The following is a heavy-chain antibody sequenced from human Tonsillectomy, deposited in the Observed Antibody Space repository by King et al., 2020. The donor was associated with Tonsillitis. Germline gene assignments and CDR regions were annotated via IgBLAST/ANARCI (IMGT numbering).Heavy chain of an antibody. Sequence: VQLVESGGGLVQPGGSLKLSCAASGFTFSGSAMHWVRQASGKGLEWVGRIRSKANNYATAYAASVKGRFTISRDDSKNTAYLQMNSLKTEDTAVYYCTKAYYYDSSGYYSQPEYFDYWDQGTLVTVSS. CDR3: TKAYYYDSSGYYSQPEYFDY. D-gene: IGHD3-22*01. V-gene: IGHV3-73*02. CDR1: GFTFSGSA. J-gene: IGHJ4*02. CDR2: IRSKANNYAT.